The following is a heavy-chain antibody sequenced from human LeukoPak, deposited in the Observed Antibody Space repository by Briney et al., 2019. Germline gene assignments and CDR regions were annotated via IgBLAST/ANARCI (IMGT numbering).Heavy chain of an antibody. CDR1: GYTFTNYA. Sequence: ASVKVSCKASGYTFTNYAVNWVRQAPGQRLEWMGWINAGNGNTKYSQEFQGRVTIIRDTSANTAYMELSSLRSEDMAVYYCARGIWSSHSVGYYFDFWGQGTLVTVSS. J-gene: IGHJ4*02. CDR3: ARGIWSSHSVGYYFDF. D-gene: IGHD5/OR15-5a*01. V-gene: IGHV1-3*03. CDR2: INAGNGNT.